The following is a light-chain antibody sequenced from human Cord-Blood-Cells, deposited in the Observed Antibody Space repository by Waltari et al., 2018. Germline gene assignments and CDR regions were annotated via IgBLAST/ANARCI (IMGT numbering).Light chain of an antibody. V-gene: IGKV3-20*01. J-gene: IGKJ4*01. CDR2: GAS. Sequence: EIVLTQFPGTLSSSPGERATLSCRASQSVSSSYLAWYQQKPGQAPRLLIYGASSRATGIPDRFSGSGSGTDFTLTISRLEPEDFAVYYCQQYGSSPLTFGGGTKVEIK. CDR3: QQYGSSPLT. CDR1: QSVSSSY.